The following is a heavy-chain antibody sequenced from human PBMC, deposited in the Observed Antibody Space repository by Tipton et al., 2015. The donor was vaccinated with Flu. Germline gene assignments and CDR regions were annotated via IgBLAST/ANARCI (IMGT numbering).Heavy chain of an antibody. CDR2: IYYSGST. J-gene: IGHJ3*02. D-gene: IGHD3-16*01. CDR3: AREWGDAFDI. CDR1: GGSISSSAYY. V-gene: IGHV4-39*07. Sequence: TLSLTCTVSGGSISSSAYYWGWIRQTPGKGLEWIGNIYYSGSTFYNPSLKSRVTISVDTSKNQISLKLSSVTAADTAVYYCAREWGDAFDIWGQGTMVTVSS.